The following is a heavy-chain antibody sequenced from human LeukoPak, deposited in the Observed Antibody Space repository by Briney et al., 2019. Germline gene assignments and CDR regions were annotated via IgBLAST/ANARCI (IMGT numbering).Heavy chain of an antibody. Sequence: GGSLRLSCAASGXTFSSYAMSWVRQAPGKGLEWVSAISGSGGSTYYADSVKGRFTISRDNSKNTLYLQMNSLRAEDTAVYYCAKDSITIFGVVISGIWFDPWGQGTLVTVSS. CDR1: GXTFSSYA. CDR2: ISGSGGST. D-gene: IGHD3-3*01. J-gene: IGHJ5*02. CDR3: AKDSITIFGVVISGIWFDP. V-gene: IGHV3-23*01.